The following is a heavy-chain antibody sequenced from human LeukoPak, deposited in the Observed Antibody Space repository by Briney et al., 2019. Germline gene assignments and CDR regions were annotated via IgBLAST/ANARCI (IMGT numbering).Heavy chain of an antibody. Sequence: PSQTLSLTCTVSGGSISSGDYYWSWIRQPPGKALEWIGYINDSGSTDYNPSLMSRVTTSVDTSKNQFSLRLSSVTAADTAVYYCASIRDTAFRYWYFDLWGRGTLVTVSS. V-gene: IGHV4-61*08. CDR1: GGSISSGDYY. CDR3: ASIRDTAFRYWYFDL. CDR2: INDSGST. D-gene: IGHD5-18*01. J-gene: IGHJ2*01.